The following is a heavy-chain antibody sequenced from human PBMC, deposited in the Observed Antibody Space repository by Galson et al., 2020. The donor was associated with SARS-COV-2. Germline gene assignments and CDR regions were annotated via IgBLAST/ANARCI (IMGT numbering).Heavy chain of an antibody. CDR1: GFTFSSYS. CDR3: ARDLSVFLWFGDRTYCCFGF. CDR2: IRSSSSYI. Sequence: GESLKISCAASGFTFSSYSMNWVRQAPGQGLEWVSSIRSSSSYIYYADSVKGRFTISRDNAKNSLYLQMNSLRAEDTAVYYCARDLSVFLWFGDRTYCCFGFWGQGKIVTVSS. J-gene: IGHJ3*01. D-gene: IGHD3-10*01. V-gene: IGHV3-21*01.